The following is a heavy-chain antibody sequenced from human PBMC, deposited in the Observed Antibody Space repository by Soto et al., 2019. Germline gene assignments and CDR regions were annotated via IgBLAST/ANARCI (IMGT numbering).Heavy chain of an antibody. CDR2: IYWNDDK. Sequence: SGPTLVNPTQTLTLTCTFSGFSLSTSGVGVGWIRQPPGKALEWLALIYWNDDKRYSPSLKSRLTITKDTSKNQVVLTMTNMEPVDTAAYYCALSPCGGYYCDLKDVWSQGTSVTVS. CDR3: ALSPCGGYYCDLKDV. CDR1: GFSLSTSGVG. V-gene: IGHV2-5*01. J-gene: IGHJ6*02. D-gene: IGHD3-22*01.